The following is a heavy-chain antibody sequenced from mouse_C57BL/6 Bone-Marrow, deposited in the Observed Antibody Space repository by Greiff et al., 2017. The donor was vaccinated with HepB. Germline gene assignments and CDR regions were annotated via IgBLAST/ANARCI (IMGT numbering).Heavy chain of an antibody. CDR3: ARGYYYGSPCDY. V-gene: IGHV1-26*01. Sequence: VQLQQSGPELVKPGASVKISCKASGYTFTDYYMNWVKQSHGKSLEWIGDINPNNGGTSYNQKFKGKATLTVDKSSSTAYMERRSLTSEDSAVYYGARGYYYGSPCDYWGQGTTLTVSS. CDR2: INPNNGGT. CDR1: GYTFTDYY. J-gene: IGHJ2*01. D-gene: IGHD1-1*01.